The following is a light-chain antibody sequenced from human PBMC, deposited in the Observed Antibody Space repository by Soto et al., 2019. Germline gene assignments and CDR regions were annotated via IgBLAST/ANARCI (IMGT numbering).Light chain of an antibody. CDR2: GAS. CDR1: QSVSSSY. V-gene: IGKV3-20*01. CDR3: QQYGSSPWT. J-gene: IGKJ1*01. Sequence: VLTQSPGTLSLSPGERATLSCRASQSVSSSYLAWYQQKPGQAPRLLIYGASSRATGIPDRFSGSGSGTDFTLTISRLEPEDFAVYYCQQYGSSPWTFGQATKVESK.